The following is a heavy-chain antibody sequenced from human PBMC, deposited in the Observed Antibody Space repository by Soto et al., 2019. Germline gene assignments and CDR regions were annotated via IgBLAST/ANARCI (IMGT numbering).Heavy chain of an antibody. CDR1: GYTFTGYY. Sequence: ASVKVSCKASGYTFTGYYMHWVRQAPRQGLEWMGWINPNSGGTNYAQKFQGWVTMTRDTSISTAYMELSRLRSDDTAVYYCARGLGYCSGGSCYRWSWFDPWGQGTLVTVSS. D-gene: IGHD2-15*01. J-gene: IGHJ5*02. CDR2: INPNSGGT. CDR3: ARGLGYCSGGSCYRWSWFDP. V-gene: IGHV1-2*04.